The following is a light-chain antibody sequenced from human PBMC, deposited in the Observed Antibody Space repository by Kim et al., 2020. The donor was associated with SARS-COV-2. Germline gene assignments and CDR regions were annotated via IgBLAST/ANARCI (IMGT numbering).Light chain of an antibody. CDR3: QQYYSSPLT. J-gene: IGKJ4*01. CDR2: GAS. Sequence: GERATLSCRASQSVSAIYLAWYQQKPGQAPRLLISGASSRATGIPDRFSGTGSGTDFTLTISRLEPEDFAVYYCQQYYSSPLTFGGGTKVDIK. V-gene: IGKV3-20*01. CDR1: QSVSAIY.